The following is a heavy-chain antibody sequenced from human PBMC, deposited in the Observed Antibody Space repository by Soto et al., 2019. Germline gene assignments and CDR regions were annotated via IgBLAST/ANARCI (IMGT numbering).Heavy chain of an antibody. CDR3: ARGFPAMVRGVRRFDV. V-gene: IGHV4-31*03. J-gene: IGHJ5*02. D-gene: IGHD3-10*01. CDR1: GGSISSGGYY. CDR2: IYYSGST. Sequence: PSETLSLTCTVSGGSISSGGYYWSWIRQHPGKGLEWIGYIYYSGSTYYNPSLKSRVTISVDTSKNQFSLKLSSVTAADTAVYYCARGFPAMVRGVRRFDVWGQGTTVTVSS.